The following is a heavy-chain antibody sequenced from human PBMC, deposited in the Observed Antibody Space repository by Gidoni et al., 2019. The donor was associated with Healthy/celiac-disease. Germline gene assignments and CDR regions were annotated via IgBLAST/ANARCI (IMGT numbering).Heavy chain of an antibody. J-gene: IGHJ3*02. Sequence: EVQLVEPGGGLVKPGGSRRPSCAASGFAFSTAWRSWVRQAPGKGLEWVGRIKSKTDGGTTDYAAPVKGRFTISRDDSKNTLYLQMNSLKTEDTAVYYCTTGGSGWYPGAFDIWGQGTMVTVSS. CDR1: GFAFSTAW. D-gene: IGHD6-19*01. V-gene: IGHV3-15*01. CDR2: IKSKTDGGTT. CDR3: TTGGSGWYPGAFDI.